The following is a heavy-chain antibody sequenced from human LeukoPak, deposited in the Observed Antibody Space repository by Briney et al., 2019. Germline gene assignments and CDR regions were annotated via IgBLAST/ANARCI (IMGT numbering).Heavy chain of an antibody. V-gene: IGHV3-66*01. J-gene: IGHJ4*02. CDR2: IYSGGST. Sequence: GGSLRLSCAASEFSVGSNYMTWVRQAPWKGLEWVSLIYSGGSTYYADSVKGRFTISRDNSKNTLYLQMNSLRAEDTAVYYCARGILYYDILTGYLLYYFDYWGQGTLVTVSS. CDR1: EFSVGSNY. D-gene: IGHD3-9*01. CDR3: ARGILYYDILTGYLLYYFDY.